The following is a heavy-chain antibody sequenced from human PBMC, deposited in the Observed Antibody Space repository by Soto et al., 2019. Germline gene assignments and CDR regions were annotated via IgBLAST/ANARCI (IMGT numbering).Heavy chain of an antibody. CDR1: GYTFTSYG. J-gene: IGHJ4*02. CDR3: ARTYCSSTSCYGLYFDY. D-gene: IGHD2-2*01. V-gene: IGHV1-18*01. Sequence: QVQLVQSGAEVKKPGASVKVSCKASGYTFTSYGISWVRQAPGQGLEWMGWISAYNGNTNYAQKLQGRVTMTTDTPTSTAYMELRSLRSDDTAVYYCARTYCSSTSCYGLYFDYWGQGTRVTVSS. CDR2: ISAYNGNT.